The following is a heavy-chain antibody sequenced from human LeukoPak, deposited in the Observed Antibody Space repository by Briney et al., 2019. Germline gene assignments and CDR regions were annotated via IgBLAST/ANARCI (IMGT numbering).Heavy chain of an antibody. Sequence: GGSLRLSCAASGFTFSTYIMNWVRQAPGKGLEWISYIHSSSSSSIYYADSVKGRFTISRDNAKNSLYLQMNSLRDEDTAVYFCARDRLGAGSFDIWGQGTMVTVSS. CDR3: ARDRLGAGSFDI. V-gene: IGHV3-48*02. D-gene: IGHD7-27*01. CDR2: IHSSSSSSI. CDR1: GFTFSTYI. J-gene: IGHJ3*02.